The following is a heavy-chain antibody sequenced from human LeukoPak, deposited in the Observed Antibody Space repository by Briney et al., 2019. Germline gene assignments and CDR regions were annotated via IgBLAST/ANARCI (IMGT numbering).Heavy chain of an antibody. D-gene: IGHD2-2*01. CDR1: GFTVSSNY. CDR3: ARVPAGRDY. Sequence: GGSLRLSCAASGFTVSSNYMSWVRQAPGKGLEWVSVIYSGGSTYYADSVKGRFSISRDNAKNSLYLQMNSLRAEDTAVYYCARVPAGRDYWGQGTLVTVSS. J-gene: IGHJ4*02. V-gene: IGHV3-66*01. CDR2: IYSGGST.